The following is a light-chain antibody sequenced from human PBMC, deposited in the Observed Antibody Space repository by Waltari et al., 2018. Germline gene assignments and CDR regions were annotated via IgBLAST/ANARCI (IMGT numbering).Light chain of an antibody. V-gene: IGKV3-20*01. J-gene: IGKJ1*01. Sequence: EIMLTQSQGTLSLSTGERATLSCRASQIIFRALAWYQQKPGQAPRLLIYHVSTRASSIPDRFSGSGSATDFSLTISRLEPEDFAVYYFQHYVRLPVTFGQGTKLEFK. CDR3: QHYVRLPVT. CDR1: QIIFRA. CDR2: HVS.